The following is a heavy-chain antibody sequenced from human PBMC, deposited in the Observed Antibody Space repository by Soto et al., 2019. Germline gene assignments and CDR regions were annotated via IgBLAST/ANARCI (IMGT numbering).Heavy chain of an antibody. D-gene: IGHD6-6*01. V-gene: IGHV3-9*01. CDR1: GFTFDDYA. CDR3: AKDMEYSTSSGLDY. Sequence: DVHLVESGGGLVQPGRSLRLSCAASGFTFDDYAMHWVRQAPGKGLEWVSNISWNSGTIGYADSVKGRFTISRDNAKNSLYLQMNSLRAEDTALYYCAKDMEYSTSSGLDYWGQGTLVTVSS. CDR2: ISWNSGTI. J-gene: IGHJ4*02.